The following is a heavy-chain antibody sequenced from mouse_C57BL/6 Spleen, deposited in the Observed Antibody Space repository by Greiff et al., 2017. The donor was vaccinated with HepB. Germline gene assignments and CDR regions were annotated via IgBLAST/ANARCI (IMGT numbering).Heavy chain of an antibody. V-gene: IGHV14-2*01. J-gene: IGHJ4*01. CDR3: ARLGNSHAMDY. CDR2: IDPEDGET. D-gene: IGHD2-1*01. Sequence: DVKLQESGAELVKPGAPVKSSCTASGFNIKDYYMHWVKQRTEQGLEWIGRIDPEDGETKYAPKFQGKATITADTSSNTAYLQLSSLTSEDTAVYYCARLGNSHAMDYWGQGTSVTVSS. CDR1: GFNIKDYY.